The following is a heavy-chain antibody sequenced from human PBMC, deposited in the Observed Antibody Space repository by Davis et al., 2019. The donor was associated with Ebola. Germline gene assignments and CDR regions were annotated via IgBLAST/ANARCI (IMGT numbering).Heavy chain of an antibody. CDR3: ARGAKYDFWSGYYLNTNDAFDI. CDR2: INPNSGGT. Sequence: ASVKVSCKASGYTFTGYYMHWVRQAPGQGLEWMGWINPNSGGTNYAQKFQGRVTMTRDTSTSTVYMELSSLRSEDTAVYYCARGAKYDFWSGYYLNTNDAFDIWGQGTMVTVSS. V-gene: IGHV1-2*02. D-gene: IGHD3-3*01. J-gene: IGHJ3*02. CDR1: GYTFTGYY.